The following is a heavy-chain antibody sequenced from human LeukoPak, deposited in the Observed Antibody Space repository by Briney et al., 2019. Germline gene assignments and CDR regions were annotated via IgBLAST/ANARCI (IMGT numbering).Heavy chain of an antibody. V-gene: IGHV3-9*01. CDR1: GFTFGDYS. CDR2: IVWNSASI. Sequence: PGRSLRLSCAASGFTFGDYSMHWVRQAPGKGLEWVSGIVWNSASIHYADSVKGRFTISRDNAKNSLYLQMNSLRDEDTAVYYCARASMVRGVIITRGEALDYWGQGTLVTVSS. J-gene: IGHJ4*02. CDR3: ARASMVRGVIITRGEALDY. D-gene: IGHD3-10*01.